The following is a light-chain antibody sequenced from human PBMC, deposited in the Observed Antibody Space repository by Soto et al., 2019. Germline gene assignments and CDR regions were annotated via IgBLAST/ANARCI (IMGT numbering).Light chain of an antibody. Sequence: QSVLTQPPSASGTPGQRVTISCSGTTSNIGINTVNWYKQLPGTAPQLLIYSNKQRPSGVLDRLSGSKSGTSASLAISGLQSEDEADYYCAAWDDSVNGWVFGGGTKLTVL. CDR1: TSNIGINT. J-gene: IGLJ3*02. V-gene: IGLV1-44*01. CDR3: AAWDDSVNGWV. CDR2: SNK.